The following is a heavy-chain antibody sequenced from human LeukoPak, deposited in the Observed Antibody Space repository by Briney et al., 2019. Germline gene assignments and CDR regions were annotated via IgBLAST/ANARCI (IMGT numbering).Heavy chain of an antibody. J-gene: IGHJ6*03. V-gene: IGHV1-18*01. Sequence: ASVKVSCKASGYTFTSYGISWVRQAPGQGLEWMGWISAYNGNTNYAQKLQGRVTMTTDTSTSTAYMELRSLRSDDTAVYYCARATGNNWNDAGNYYYMDVWGKGTTVTISS. D-gene: IGHD1-1*01. CDR3: ARATGNNWNDAGNYYYMDV. CDR1: GYTFTSYG. CDR2: ISAYNGNT.